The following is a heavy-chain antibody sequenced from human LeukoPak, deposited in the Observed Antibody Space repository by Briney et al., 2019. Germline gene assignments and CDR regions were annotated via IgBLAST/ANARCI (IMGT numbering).Heavy chain of an antibody. D-gene: IGHD6-13*01. CDR1: GHTFTSYD. CDR2: MNPNSGNT. CDR3: ARGLDSSSWYGYYYYYMDV. Sequence: GASVKVSCKASGHTFTSYDIHWVRQATGQGLEWMGWMNPNSGNTGYAQKFQGRVTMTRNTSISTAYMELSSLRSEDTAVYYCARGLDSSSWYGYYYYYMDVWGKGTTVTVSS. V-gene: IGHV1-8*01. J-gene: IGHJ6*03.